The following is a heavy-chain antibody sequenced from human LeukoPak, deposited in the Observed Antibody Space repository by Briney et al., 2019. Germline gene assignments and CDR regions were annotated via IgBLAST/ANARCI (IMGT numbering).Heavy chain of an antibody. Sequence: SQTLSLTCAISGDSVSSNSAAWDWIRQSPSRGLEWLGRTYYRPKWYNDYAVSVKSRITINPDTSKNQFSLQLNPVTPEDTAVYYCARDIADLSYYYYGMDVWGQGTTVTVSS. J-gene: IGHJ6*02. V-gene: IGHV6-1*01. CDR1: GDSVSSNSAA. D-gene: IGHD6-13*01. CDR3: ARDIADLSYYYYGMDV. CDR2: TYYRPKWYN.